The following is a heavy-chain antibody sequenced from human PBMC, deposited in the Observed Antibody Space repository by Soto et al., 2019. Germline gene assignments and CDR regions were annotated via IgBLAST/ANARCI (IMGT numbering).Heavy chain of an antibody. CDR2: IYYSGST. J-gene: IGHJ5*02. V-gene: IGHV4-39*01. D-gene: IGHD3-3*01. CDR3: ARRYSFYDFWSGPPNWFDP. CDR1: GGSISSSSYY. Sequence: PXXTLSLTCTVSGGSISSSSYYWGWIRQPPGKGLEWIGSIYYSGSTYYNPSLKSRVTISVDTSKNQFSLKLSSVTAADTAVYYCARRYSFYDFWSGPPNWFDPWGQGTLVTV.